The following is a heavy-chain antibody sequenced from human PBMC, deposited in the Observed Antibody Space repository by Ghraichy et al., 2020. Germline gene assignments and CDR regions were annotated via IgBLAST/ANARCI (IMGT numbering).Heavy chain of an antibody. V-gene: IGHV1-69*04. CDR3: ARQFPGSIAAQPVSPLDY. Sequence: SVKVSCKASGGTFSSYAISWVRQAPGQGLEWMGRIIPILGIANYAQKFQGRVTITADKSTSTAYMELSSLRSEDTAVYYCARQFPGSIAAQPVSPLDYWGQGTLVTVSS. CDR2: IIPILGIA. D-gene: IGHD6-6*01. J-gene: IGHJ4*02. CDR1: GGTFSSYA.